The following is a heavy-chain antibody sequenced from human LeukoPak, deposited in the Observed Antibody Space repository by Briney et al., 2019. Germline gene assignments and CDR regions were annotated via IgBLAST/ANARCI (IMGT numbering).Heavy chain of an antibody. CDR3: AKRGLASPESGKYYFDY. J-gene: IGHJ4*02. CDR2: ISGSAAAT. CDR1: GFTFSTYG. Sequence: AGGSLRLSCAASGFTFSTYGMTWVREAPGKGLEWVSAISGSAAATFYADSVKGRFTISRDNSEKAVYLQMNSLRAEDTAVYYCAKRGLASPESGKYYFDYWGQGALVTVPS. D-gene: IGHD3-10*01. V-gene: IGHV3-23*01.